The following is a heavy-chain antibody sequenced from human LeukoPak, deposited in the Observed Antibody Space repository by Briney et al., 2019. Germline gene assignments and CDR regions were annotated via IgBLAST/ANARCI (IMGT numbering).Heavy chain of an antibody. J-gene: IGHJ4*02. CDR3: ARGWGSSWNRHFDY. Sequence: GGSLRLSCAASGFTFSSYAMHWVRQAPGKGLEWVAVISYDGSDKYYADSVKGRFTISRDNAKNSLYLQMNSLRAEDTAVYYCARGWGSSWNRHFDYWGQGTLVTVSS. V-gene: IGHV3-30*04. CDR2: ISYDGSDK. CDR1: GFTFSSYA. D-gene: IGHD6-13*01.